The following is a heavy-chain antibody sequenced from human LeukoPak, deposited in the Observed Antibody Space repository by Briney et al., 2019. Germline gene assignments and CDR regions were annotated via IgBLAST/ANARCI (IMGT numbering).Heavy chain of an antibody. J-gene: IGHJ6*03. V-gene: IGHV3-23*01. CDR2: ISGSGGST. CDR1: GFTFSSYG. Sequence: GGSLRLSCAASGFTFSSYGMSWVRQAPGKGLEWVSAISGSGGSTYYADSVKGRFTISRDNSKNTLYLQMNSLRAEDTAVYYCAKTLERLSVYYYYMDVWGKGTTVTISS. CDR3: AKTLERLSVYYYYMDV. D-gene: IGHD1-1*01.